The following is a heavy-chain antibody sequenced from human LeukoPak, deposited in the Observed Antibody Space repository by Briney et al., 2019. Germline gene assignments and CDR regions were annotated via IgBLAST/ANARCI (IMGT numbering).Heavy chain of an antibody. J-gene: IGHJ4*02. Sequence: GRSLRLSCAASRFTFSSYGMHWVRQAPGKGLEWVAVISYDGSNKYYADSVKGRFTISRDNSKNTLYLQMNSLRAEDTAVYYCAKEHAAAGTFDYWGQGTLVTVSS. V-gene: IGHV3-30*18. D-gene: IGHD6-13*01. CDR3: AKEHAAAGTFDY. CDR1: RFTFSSYG. CDR2: ISYDGSNK.